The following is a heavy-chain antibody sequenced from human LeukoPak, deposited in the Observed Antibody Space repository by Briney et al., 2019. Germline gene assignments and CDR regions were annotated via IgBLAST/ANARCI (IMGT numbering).Heavy chain of an antibody. CDR1: EFSVSSNY. J-gene: IGHJ4*02. CDR2: IYSGGAT. Sequence: GGSLRLSCAVSEFSVSSNYMNWVRQAPGKGLEWVSVIYSGGATYYADSVRGRFTISRDNSKNMVSLQMTSLGAEGTAVYYCARGRSSGPDDYWGQGTLVTVSS. D-gene: IGHD6-25*01. CDR3: ARGRSSGPDDY. V-gene: IGHV3-53*01.